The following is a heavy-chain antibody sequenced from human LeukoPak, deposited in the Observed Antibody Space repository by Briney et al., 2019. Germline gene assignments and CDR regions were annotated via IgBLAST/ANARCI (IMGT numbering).Heavy chain of an antibody. V-gene: IGHV3-53*01. J-gene: IGHJ6*02. CDR3: GREGQGGYSYGDYYYYYYGMDV. D-gene: IGHD5-18*01. Sequence: GGSLRLSCAASGFTVSSNYMSWVRQAPGKGLEWVSVIYSGGSTYYADSVKGRFTISRDNSKNTMYLQMNRPGTEETAVYYCGREGQGGYSYGDYYYYYYGMDVWGQGTTVTVFS. CDR2: IYSGGST. CDR1: GFTVSSNY.